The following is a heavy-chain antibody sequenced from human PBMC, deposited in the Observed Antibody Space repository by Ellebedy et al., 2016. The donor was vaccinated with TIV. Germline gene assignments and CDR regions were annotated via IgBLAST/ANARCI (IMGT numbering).Heavy chain of an antibody. Sequence: GESLKIFCAASGFTFSSFAMHWVRQAPGKGLEWLSVISGGGSSTYHADSVKGRFTITRDNSKNTLYLRMNRLRTEDTAVYFCAKGSSSGFNYDRVGFEYWGQGTLVTVSS. CDR3: AKGSSSGFNYDRVGFEY. CDR2: ISGGGSST. CDR1: GFTFSSFA. V-gene: IGHV3-23*01. D-gene: IGHD3-22*01. J-gene: IGHJ4*01.